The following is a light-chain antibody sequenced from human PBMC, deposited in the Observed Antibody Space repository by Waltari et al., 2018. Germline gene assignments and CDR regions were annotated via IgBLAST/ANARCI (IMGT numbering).Light chain of an antibody. V-gene: IGKV1-9*01. J-gene: IGKJ4*02. CDR2: AAS. CDR1: QGINTF. CDR3: QQLHRDPMT. Sequence: IQLTQSPSSLSASVGDRVAITCRASQGINTFLAWYQHKPGKAPKLLFYAASTSQSGVPSRFSGSGYGTDFTRNISSLQPEDFATFCCQQLHRDPMTFGGGTKVEIK.